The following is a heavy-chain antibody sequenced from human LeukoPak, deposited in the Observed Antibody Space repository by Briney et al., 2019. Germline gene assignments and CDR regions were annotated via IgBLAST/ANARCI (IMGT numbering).Heavy chain of an antibody. D-gene: IGHD6-13*01. J-gene: IGHJ4*02. V-gene: IGHV5-51*01. CDR2: IYPGDSDT. CDR1: GSSFTTYW. Sequence: GESLKISCKGSGSSFTTYWIGWVRQMPGKGLEWLGIIYPGDSDTRYSPSFQGQVTISADKSISTAYLQWSSLKASDTAMYYCARPGSSSWSYFDYWGQGTLVTVSS. CDR3: ARPGSSSWSYFDY.